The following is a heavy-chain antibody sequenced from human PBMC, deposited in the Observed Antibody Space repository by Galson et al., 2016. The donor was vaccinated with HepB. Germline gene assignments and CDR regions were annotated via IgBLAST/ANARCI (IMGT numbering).Heavy chain of an antibody. CDR3: SNHYGSGTYYEFDP. Sequence: SLRLSCAASGFTVTNAWMTWVRQAPGKGLEWVGRIKSRADGGTADYAAPVKGRFIISRADSKNTLYLQMNSLKTEDTAVYYRSNHYGSGTYYEFDPWGQGTPVTVSS. J-gene: IGHJ5*02. CDR2: IKSRADGGTA. CDR1: GFTVTNAW. V-gene: IGHV3-15*01. D-gene: IGHD3-10*01.